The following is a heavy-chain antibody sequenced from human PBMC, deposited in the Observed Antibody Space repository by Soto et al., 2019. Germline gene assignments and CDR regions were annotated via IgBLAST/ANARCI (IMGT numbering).Heavy chain of an antibody. Sequence: TGGSLRLSCAASGFTFSSYWMHWVRQAPGKGLVWVSRINSDGSSTSYADSVKGRFTISRDNAKNTLYLQMNSLRAEDTAVYYCASYGNYGDYEVDAFDIWGQGTMVTVSS. CDR2: INSDGSST. CDR1: GFTFSSYW. V-gene: IGHV3-74*01. J-gene: IGHJ3*02. CDR3: ASYGNYGDYEVDAFDI. D-gene: IGHD4-17*01.